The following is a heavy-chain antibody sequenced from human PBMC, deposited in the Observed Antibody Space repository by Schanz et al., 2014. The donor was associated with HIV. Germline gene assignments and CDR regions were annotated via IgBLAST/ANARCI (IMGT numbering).Heavy chain of an antibody. Sequence: EVQLVESGGGLVKPGGSLRLSCAASGFTFSSYAMTWVRQAPGKGLDWVSTISGSDGDTYYADSVKGRFTISRDNSRNALYLHMNSLRADDTAIYHCGTYNYGSGHDYWGQGTLVTVSS. J-gene: IGHJ4*02. D-gene: IGHD3-10*01. CDR3: GTYNYGSGHDY. V-gene: IGHV3-23*04. CDR2: ISGSDGDT. CDR1: GFTFSSYA.